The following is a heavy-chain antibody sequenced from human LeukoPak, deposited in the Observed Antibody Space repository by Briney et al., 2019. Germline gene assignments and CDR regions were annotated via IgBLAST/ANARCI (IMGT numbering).Heavy chain of an antibody. D-gene: IGHD3-3*01. V-gene: IGHV3-11*04. CDR1: GFTFSNYW. Sequence: GGSLRLSCAASGFTFSNYWMHWVRQAPGKGLEWVSYISSSGSTIYYADSVKGRFTISRDNAKNSLYLQMNSLRAEDTAVYYCARQYYDFWSGSLRGYFDYWGQGTLVTVSS. J-gene: IGHJ4*02. CDR2: ISSSGSTI. CDR3: ARQYYDFWSGSLRGYFDY.